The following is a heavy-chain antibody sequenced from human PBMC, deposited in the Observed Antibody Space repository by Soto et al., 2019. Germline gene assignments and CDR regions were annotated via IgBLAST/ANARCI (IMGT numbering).Heavy chain of an antibody. CDR1: GGSISSGDYY. V-gene: IGHV4-30-4*01. Sequence: SETLSLTCTVSGGSISSGDYYWSWIRQPPGKGLEWIGYIYYSGSTYYNPSLKSRVTISVDTSKNQFSLKLSSVTAADTAVYYCDRKGLVTRRPGPFDYWGQGTLVTVSS. CDR2: IYYSGST. D-gene: IGHD2-15*01. J-gene: IGHJ4*02. CDR3: DRKGLVTRRPGPFDY.